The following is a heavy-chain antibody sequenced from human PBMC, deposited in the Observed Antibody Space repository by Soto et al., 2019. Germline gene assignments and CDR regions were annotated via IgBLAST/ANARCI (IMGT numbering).Heavy chain of an antibody. CDR3: ARGGVYLPPRTIDY. V-gene: IGHV4-34*01. D-gene: IGHD3-3*01. CDR2: INHSGST. J-gene: IGHJ4*02. Sequence: PSETLSLTCAVYGGSFSGYYWSWIRQPPGKGLEWIGEINHSGSTNYNPSLKSRVTISVDTSKNQFSLKLSSVTAADTAVYYCARGGVYLPPRTIDYWGQGTLVTVSS. CDR1: GGSFSGYY.